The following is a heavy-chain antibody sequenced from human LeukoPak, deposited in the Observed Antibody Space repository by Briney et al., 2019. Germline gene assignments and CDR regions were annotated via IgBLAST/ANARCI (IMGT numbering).Heavy chain of an antibody. D-gene: IGHD5-12*01. V-gene: IGHV4-38-2*02. CDR1: DYSIKNTYY. Sequence: SETLSLTCTVSDYSIKNTYYWGWIRQPPGKGLEWIASIYQSGHTYYNPSLRSRVAISVDTSKNQFSLEVNSVIAADTAVYYCARQVATKGEWAFDIWGQGTLVTVSS. CDR2: IYQSGHT. CDR3: ARQVATKGEWAFDI. J-gene: IGHJ3*02.